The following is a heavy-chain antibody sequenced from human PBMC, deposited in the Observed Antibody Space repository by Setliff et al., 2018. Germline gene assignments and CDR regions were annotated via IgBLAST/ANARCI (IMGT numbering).Heavy chain of an antibody. CDR2: VNPKNGGI. Sequence: ASVKVSCKASGYSFIDYYIHWVRQAPGQGPEWMGRVNPKNGGILYSQKFEGRVSMTGDRTISTVYMDLRSLTFDDTAVYYCARPRSNYNRGAFSIWGQGTMVTVS. V-gene: IGHV1-2*06. CDR3: ARPRSNYNRGAFSI. J-gene: IGHJ3*02. CDR1: GYSFIDYY. D-gene: IGHD3-10*01.